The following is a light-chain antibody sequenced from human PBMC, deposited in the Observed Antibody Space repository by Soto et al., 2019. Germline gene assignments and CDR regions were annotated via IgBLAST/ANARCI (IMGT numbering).Light chain of an antibody. CDR1: QSVSSSY. CDR3: QG. J-gene: IGKJ5*01. Sequence: EIVLTQSPGTLSLSPGERATLSCRASQSVSSSYLAWYQQKPGQAPRLLIYGASSRATGIPDRFSGSGSGTDFTLTISRLEPEDFAVYYCQGFGQGTRLEIK. V-gene: IGKV3-20*01. CDR2: GAS.